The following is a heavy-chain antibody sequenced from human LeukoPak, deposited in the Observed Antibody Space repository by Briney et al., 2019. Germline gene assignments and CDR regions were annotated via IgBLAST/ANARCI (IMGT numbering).Heavy chain of an antibody. J-gene: IGHJ4*02. CDR2: INHSGST. D-gene: IGHD3-22*01. Sequence: SETLSLTCAVYGGSFSGYYWSWIRQPPGKGLEWIGEINHSGSTNYNPSLKSRVTISVDTSKNQFSLKLSSVTAADTAVYYCARGHYDISFHYWGQGTLVTVSS. CDR3: ARGHYDISFHY. CDR1: GGSFSGYY. V-gene: IGHV4-34*01.